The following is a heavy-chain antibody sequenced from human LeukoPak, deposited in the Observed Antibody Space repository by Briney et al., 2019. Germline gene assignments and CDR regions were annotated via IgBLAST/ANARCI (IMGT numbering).Heavy chain of an antibody. D-gene: IGHD1-26*01. V-gene: IGHV1-8*02. CDR2: MNPNSGNT. Sequence: ASVTVSCKASGYTFTSYYMHWVRQATGQGLEWMGWMNPNSGNTGYAQKFQGRVTMTRNTSISTAYMELSSLRSDDTAVYYCARVLGSGSYPEGYWGQGTLVTVSS. J-gene: IGHJ4*02. CDR1: GYTFTSYY. CDR3: ARVLGSGSYPEGY.